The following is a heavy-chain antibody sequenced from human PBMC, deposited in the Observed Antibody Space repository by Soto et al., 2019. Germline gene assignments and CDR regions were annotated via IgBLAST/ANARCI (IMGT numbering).Heavy chain of an antibody. V-gene: IGHV3-21*01. CDR3: ARDGPNYYDSSGKRGMDV. Sequence: PGGSLRLSCAASGFTFSSYSMNWVRQAPGEGLEWVSSISSSSSYIYYADSVKGRFTISRDNAKNSLYLQMNSLRAEDTAVYYCARDGPNYYDSSGKRGMDVWGQGTTVTVSS. CDR2: ISSSSSYI. J-gene: IGHJ6*02. D-gene: IGHD3-22*01. CDR1: GFTFSSYS.